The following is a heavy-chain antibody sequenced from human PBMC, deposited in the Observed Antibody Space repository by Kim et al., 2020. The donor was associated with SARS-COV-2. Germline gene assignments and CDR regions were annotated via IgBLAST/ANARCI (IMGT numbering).Heavy chain of an antibody. CDR2: IKSKTDGGTT. V-gene: IGHV3-15*01. Sequence: GGSLRLSCAASGFTFSNAWMSWVRQAPGKGLEWVGRIKSKTDGGTTDYAAPVKGRFTISRDDSKNTLYLQMNSLKTEDTAVYYCTTDQDSGSLGGYYYYGMDVWGQGTTVTVSS. J-gene: IGHJ6*02. D-gene: IGHD3-10*01. CDR1: GFTFSNAW. CDR3: TTDQDSGSLGGYYYYGMDV.